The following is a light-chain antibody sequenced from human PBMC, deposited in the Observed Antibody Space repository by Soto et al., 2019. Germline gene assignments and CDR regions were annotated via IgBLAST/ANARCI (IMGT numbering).Light chain of an antibody. V-gene: IGKV1-5*03. CDR3: QQYNSYSPWT. Sequence: DIQITQSPFTLSASVGDRVTITCRVSQSISSWLAWYQQKPGKAPKLLIYKASSLESGVPSRFSGSGSGTEFTLTISSLQPDDFATYYCQQYNSYSPWTFGQGTKVDIK. CDR1: QSISSW. CDR2: KAS. J-gene: IGKJ1*01.